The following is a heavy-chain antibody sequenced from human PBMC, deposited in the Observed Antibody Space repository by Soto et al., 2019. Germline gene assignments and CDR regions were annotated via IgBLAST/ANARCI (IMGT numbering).Heavy chain of an antibody. D-gene: IGHD2-15*01. CDR2: IYWDDDE. Sequence: QITLKESGPTLVKPTQTLTLTRSFSGFSLSTSGVGVAWIRQPPGKALEWLALIYWDDDERSSPSLKSTRTITKDPSTIQVVLTMTYMDPVDTSTYFCVHLLQGRFCHGGSCLHYSFDYWGQGALVTVSS. V-gene: IGHV2-5*02. CDR3: VHLLQGRFCHGGSCLHYSFDY. J-gene: IGHJ4*02. CDR1: GFSLSTSGVG.